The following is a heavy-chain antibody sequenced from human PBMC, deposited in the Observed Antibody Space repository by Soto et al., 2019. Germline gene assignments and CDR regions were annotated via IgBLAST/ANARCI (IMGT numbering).Heavy chain of an antibody. J-gene: IGHJ6*03. Sequence: ASVKVSCKASGYTFTGYYMHWVRQAPGQGLEWMGWINPNSGGTNYAQKFQGWVTMTRDTSISTAYMELSRLRSDDTAVYYCARGPIAVAGTRGYYYYYYMDVWGKGTTVTVSS. D-gene: IGHD6-19*01. CDR1: GYTFTGYY. CDR3: ARGPIAVAGTRGYYYYYYMDV. CDR2: INPNSGGT. V-gene: IGHV1-2*04.